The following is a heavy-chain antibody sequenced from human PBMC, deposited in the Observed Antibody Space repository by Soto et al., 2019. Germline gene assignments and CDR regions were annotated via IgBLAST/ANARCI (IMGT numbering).Heavy chain of an antibody. D-gene: IGHD5-18*01. CDR2: INSDGSST. CDR3: ARDFPIQLWSQFDY. Sequence: PGGSLRLSCAASAFTFSSYWMHLGRQPPGKGLVWVSRINSDGSSTSYADSVKGRFTISRDNAKNTLYLQMNSLRAEDTAVYYCARDFPIQLWSQFDYWGQGTLVTVSS. V-gene: IGHV3-74*01. J-gene: IGHJ4*02. CDR1: AFTFSSYW.